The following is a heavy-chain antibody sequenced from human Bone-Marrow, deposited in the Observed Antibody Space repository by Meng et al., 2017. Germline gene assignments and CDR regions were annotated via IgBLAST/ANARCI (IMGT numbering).Heavy chain of an antibody. V-gene: IGHV3-23*01. Sequence: GESLKISCAASGFTFSSYAMSWVRQAPGKGLEWVSTISGSGDSTYYADSVKGRFTISRDNSKNALFLQMNSLRAEDTAVYYCATRGDHGVHYFDYWGQGTLVTVSS. D-gene: IGHD2-21*02. CDR3: ATRGDHGVHYFDY. J-gene: IGHJ4*02. CDR1: GFTFSSYA. CDR2: ISGSGDST.